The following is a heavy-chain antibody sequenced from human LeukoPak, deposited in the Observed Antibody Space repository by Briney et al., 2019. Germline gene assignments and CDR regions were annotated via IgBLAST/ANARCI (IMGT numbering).Heavy chain of an antibody. CDR3: ARYFEYSSSSSAFDI. J-gene: IGHJ3*02. CDR2: IYYTGST. Sequence: SETLSLTCTVSGGSISSYYWSWIRQSPGKGLEWIGYIYYTGSTNYNPSLKSRVTISVDTSKNQFSLKLSSVTAADTAVYYCARYFEYSSSSSAFDIWGQGTMVTVSS. V-gene: IGHV4-59*08. CDR1: GGSISSYY. D-gene: IGHD6-6*01.